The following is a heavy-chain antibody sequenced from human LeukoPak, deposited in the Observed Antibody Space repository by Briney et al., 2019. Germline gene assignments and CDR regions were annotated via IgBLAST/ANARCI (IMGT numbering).Heavy chain of an antibody. D-gene: IGHD1-26*01. V-gene: IGHV1-69*04. J-gene: IGHJ4*02. CDR2: IIPILGIA. CDR3: ARETRYSGSYEVY. Sequence: SVRVSCKASGGTFSSYTISWVRQAPGQGLEWMGRIIPILGIANYAQKFQGRVTITADKSTSTAYMELSSLRSEDTAVYYCARETRYSGSYEVYWGQGTLVTVSS. CDR1: GGTFSSYT.